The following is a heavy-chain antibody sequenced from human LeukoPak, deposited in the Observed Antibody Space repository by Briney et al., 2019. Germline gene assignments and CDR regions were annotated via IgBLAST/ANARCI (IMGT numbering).Heavy chain of an antibody. CDR3: ARSRGAGPGAYFDY. V-gene: IGHV3-11*03. CDR2: ISNSGSYT. CDR1: GFTFSDEY. D-gene: IGHD6-19*01. Sequence: GGSLRLSCAASGFTFSDEYMSWIRQAPGKGLEWVSYISNSGSYTNYADSVKGRFTISRDNAKNSLYLQMNSLRAEDTAVYYCARSRGAGPGAYFDYWGQGTLITVSS. J-gene: IGHJ4*02.